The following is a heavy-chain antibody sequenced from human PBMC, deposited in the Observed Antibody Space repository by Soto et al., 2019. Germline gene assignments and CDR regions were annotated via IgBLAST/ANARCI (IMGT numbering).Heavy chain of an antibody. CDR2: IYSGGST. CDR1: GFTVSSTY. Sequence: EVQLVESGGGLIQPGGSLRLSCAASGFTVSSTYMSWVRQAPGKGLEWVSVIYSGGSTYYADSVKGRFTISRDNSKNTLYLPLNSLRAEDTAVYYCARSGYSYAPFDYWCQGTLVTVSS. V-gene: IGHV3-53*01. CDR3: ARSGYSYAPFDY. D-gene: IGHD5-18*01. J-gene: IGHJ4*02.